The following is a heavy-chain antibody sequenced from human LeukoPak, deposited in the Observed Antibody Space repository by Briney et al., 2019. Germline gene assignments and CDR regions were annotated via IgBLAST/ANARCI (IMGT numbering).Heavy chain of an antibody. CDR1: GGSISSSSYY. CDR3: ASSNWLRDANFDS. Sequence: SETLSLTCTVSGGSISSSSYYWGWIRQPPGKGLEWIGSIYYSGSTYYNPSLKSRVTISVDTPKNQFSLKLTSVTASDSAVYYCASSNWLRDANFDSWGQGTLVTVSS. D-gene: IGHD6-13*01. CDR2: IYYSGST. J-gene: IGHJ4*02. V-gene: IGHV4-39*07.